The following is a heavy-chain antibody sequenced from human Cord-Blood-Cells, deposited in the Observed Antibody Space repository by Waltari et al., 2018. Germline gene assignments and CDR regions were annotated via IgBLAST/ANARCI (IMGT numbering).Heavy chain of an antibody. CDR1: GFTFSSYA. CDR3: AKWRYSGSYLDY. CDR2: ISGSGGST. Sequence: EVQLLESGGGLVQPGGSLRLSCAASGFTFSSYAMSWVRQGPGKGVEWVSAISGSGGSTYYGDSVKGRFTISRDNSKNTLYLQMNSLRAEDTAVYYCAKWRYSGSYLDYWGQGTLVTVSS. D-gene: IGHD1-26*01. V-gene: IGHV3-23*01. J-gene: IGHJ4*02.